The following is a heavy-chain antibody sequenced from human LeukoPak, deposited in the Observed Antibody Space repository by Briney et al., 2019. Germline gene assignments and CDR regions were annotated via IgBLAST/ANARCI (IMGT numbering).Heavy chain of an antibody. CDR2: IGSKAYDGTA. Sequence: GGSLRLSCTASGFTFGDYALSWFRQAPGKGLEWVSFIGSKAYDGTAEYAASVQGRFTISRDDSKRIAYLQMNSLKTEDTAMYYCARENYHDSSGYPYWGQGTLVTVPS. D-gene: IGHD3-22*01. CDR3: ARENYHDSSGYPY. J-gene: IGHJ4*02. CDR1: GFTFGDYA. V-gene: IGHV3-49*03.